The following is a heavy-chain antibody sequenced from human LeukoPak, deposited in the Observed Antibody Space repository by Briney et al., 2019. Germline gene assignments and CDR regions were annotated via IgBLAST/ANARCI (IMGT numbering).Heavy chain of an antibody. CDR2: ITSSSSTI. Sequence: GGSLRLSCAASGFTFSTYSMNWVRQAPGKGLEWVSYITSSSSTIYYADSVKGRFTISRDNAKNSLYLQMNSLRAEDTAVYYCAREYYYGSGSPLDYWGQGTLVTVSS. V-gene: IGHV3-48*01. CDR3: AREYYYGSGSPLDY. J-gene: IGHJ4*02. CDR1: GFTFSTYS. D-gene: IGHD3-10*01.